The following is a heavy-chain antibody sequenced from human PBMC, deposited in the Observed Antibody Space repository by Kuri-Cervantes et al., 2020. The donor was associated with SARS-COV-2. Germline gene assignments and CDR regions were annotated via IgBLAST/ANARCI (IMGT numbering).Heavy chain of an antibody. Sequence: GGSLRLSCAASGFTFSSYSMNWVRQAPGKGLEWVSSISSSSSYIYYADSVKGRFTISRDNSKNTLYLQMNSLRAEDTAVYYCARDTEGSSWYSYAFDIWGQGTMVTVSS. V-gene: IGHV3-21*01. J-gene: IGHJ3*02. CDR1: GFTFSSYS. CDR3: ARDTEGSSWYSYAFDI. D-gene: IGHD6-13*01. CDR2: ISSSSSYI.